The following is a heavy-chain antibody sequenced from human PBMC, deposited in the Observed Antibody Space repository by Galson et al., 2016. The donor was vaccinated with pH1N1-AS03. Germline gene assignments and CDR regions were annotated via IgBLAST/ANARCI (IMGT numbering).Heavy chain of an antibody. CDR2: INHSGNT. CDR1: VGSFSGYY. V-gene: IGHV4-34*01. Sequence: SETLSLTCAVYVGSFSGYYWSWIRQPPGQGLEWIGEINHSGNTNYNPSLKSRVTISVDTSKNQFSLKLTSVTAADTAVYYCARKRYYANFDYWGQGTLVIVSS. J-gene: IGHJ4*02. D-gene: IGHD1-26*01. CDR3: ARKRYYANFDY.